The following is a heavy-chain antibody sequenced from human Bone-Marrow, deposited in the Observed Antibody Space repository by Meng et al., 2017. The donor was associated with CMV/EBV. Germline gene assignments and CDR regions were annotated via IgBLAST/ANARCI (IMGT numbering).Heavy chain of an antibody. J-gene: IGHJ6*02. CDR3: ARPNPLENYYYGMDV. CDR2: ISWNSGSI. D-gene: IGHD1-1*01. V-gene: IGHV3-9*01. Sequence: SLKISCAASGFTFDDYAMHWVRQAPGKGLEWVSGISWNSGSIGYADSVKGRFTISADKSITTAYLQWSSLKASDTAMYYCARPNPLENYYYGMDVWGQGTTVTVSS. CDR1: GFTFDDYA.